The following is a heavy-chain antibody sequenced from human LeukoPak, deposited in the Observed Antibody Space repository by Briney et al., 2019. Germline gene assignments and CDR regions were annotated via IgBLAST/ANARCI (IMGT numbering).Heavy chain of an antibody. CDR1: GFTFISYW. Sequence: GGSLRLSCAASGFTFISYWMHWVRQAPGKGLVWVSRINSDGSRTSYADSVKGRFTISRDNAENTLYMQMNSLRAEDTAVYYCGRGSYYGMDVWGQGTTVTVSS. CDR3: GRGSYYGMDV. V-gene: IGHV3-74*01. CDR2: INSDGSRT. J-gene: IGHJ6*02.